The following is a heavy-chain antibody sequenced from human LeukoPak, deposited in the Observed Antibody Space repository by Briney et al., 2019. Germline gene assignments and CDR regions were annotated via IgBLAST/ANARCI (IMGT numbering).Heavy chain of an antibody. CDR1: GFTFSNSA. CDR2: ISDSGGST. V-gene: IGHV3-23*01. Sequence: GESLRLSCAASGFTFSNSAMSWVRQAPGTGLEWVSTISDSGGSTYYADSVKGRFTISRDNSKNTLYIQMNSLRAEDTAVYYCAKDGSWGDYYFYFYMDVWGKGTTVTVSS. J-gene: IGHJ6*03. D-gene: IGHD3-16*01. CDR3: AKDGSWGDYYFYFYMDV.